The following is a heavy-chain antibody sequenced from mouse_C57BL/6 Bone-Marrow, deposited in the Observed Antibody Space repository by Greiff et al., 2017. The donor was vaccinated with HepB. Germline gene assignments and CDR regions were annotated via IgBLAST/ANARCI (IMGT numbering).Heavy chain of an antibody. CDR2: IYPRSGNT. Sequence: LQESGAELARPGASVKLSCKASGYTFTSYGISWVKQRTGQGLEWIGEIYPRSGNTYYNEKFKGKATLTADKSSSTAYMELRSLTSEDSAVYFCAGYYYGSSYRWYFDVWGTGTTVTVSS. CDR3: AGYYYGSSYRWYFDV. J-gene: IGHJ1*03. D-gene: IGHD1-1*01. CDR1: GYTFTSYG. V-gene: IGHV1-81*01.